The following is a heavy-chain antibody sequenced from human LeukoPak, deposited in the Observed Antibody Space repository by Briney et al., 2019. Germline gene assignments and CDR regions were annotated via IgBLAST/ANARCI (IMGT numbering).Heavy chain of an antibody. J-gene: IGHJ5*01. V-gene: IGHV1-8*03. CDR1: GYTFTGYD. D-gene: IGHD1-26*01. Sequence: ASVKVSCKASGYTFTGYDINWVRQATGQGPEWMGWMNADSGKIGYAQKFQGRVTITWDTSISTAYMELSSLRSEDTAVYYCATYQSGSYTFDSWGQRTLVAVSS. CDR3: ATYQSGSYTFDS. CDR2: MNADSGKI.